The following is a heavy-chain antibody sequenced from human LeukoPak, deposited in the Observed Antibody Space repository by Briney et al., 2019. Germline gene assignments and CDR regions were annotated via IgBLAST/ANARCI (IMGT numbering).Heavy chain of an antibody. CDR3: ARGRAYDFWSGYYARAFAFDI. Sequence: ASVKVSCKASGYTFTSYDINWVRQAAGQGLEWMGWMNPNRGNTGYEQKFQGRVTMTRNTSISTAYMELSRLRSEDTAVYYCARGRAYDFWSGYYARAFAFDIWGQGTMVTVSS. V-gene: IGHV1-8*01. D-gene: IGHD3-3*01. CDR2: MNPNRGNT. CDR1: GYTFTSYD. J-gene: IGHJ3*02.